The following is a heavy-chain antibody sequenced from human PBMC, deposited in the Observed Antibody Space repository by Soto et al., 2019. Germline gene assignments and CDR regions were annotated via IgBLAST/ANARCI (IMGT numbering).Heavy chain of an antibody. D-gene: IGHD3-16*01. Sequence: QLQLQESGSGLVKPSQTLSLTCAVSGGSISSGNSYAWSWIRQPPWTGLEWIGSISHTGGTSYNPSLKGRVTMSVDKSKNQFSLKLSSVTAADMAVYYCARAVAPYLGTWFDPWGQGSLVIVSS. CDR1: GGSISSGNSYA. CDR3: ARAVAPYLGTWFDP. CDR2: ISHTGGT. J-gene: IGHJ5*02. V-gene: IGHV4-30-2*01.